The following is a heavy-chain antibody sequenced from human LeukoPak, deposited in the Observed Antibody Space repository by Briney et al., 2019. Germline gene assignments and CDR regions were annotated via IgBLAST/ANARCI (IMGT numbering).Heavy chain of an antibody. CDR1: GYTFTSYD. V-gene: IGHV1-8*01. J-gene: IGHJ5*02. CDR2: MNPNSGNT. Sequence: ASVKVSCKASGYTFTSYDINWVRQAPGQGLEWMGWMNPNSGNTGYAQKFQGRVTMTRNTSISTAYMQLNSLRSEDTAVYYCARCSQFDFWSGYNGRINWFDPWGQGTLVTVSS. CDR3: ARCSQFDFWSGYNGRINWFDP. D-gene: IGHD3-3*01.